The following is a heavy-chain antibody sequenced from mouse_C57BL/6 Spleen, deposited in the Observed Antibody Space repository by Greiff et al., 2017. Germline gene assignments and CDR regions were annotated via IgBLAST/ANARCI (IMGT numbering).Heavy chain of an antibody. D-gene: IGHD2-12*01. CDR3: ATGSYDEYYFDY. CDR2: ISYDGSN. V-gene: IGHV3-6*01. J-gene: IGHJ2*01. Sequence: VQLKESGPGLVKPSQSLSLTCSVTGYSITSGYYWNWIRQFPGNKLEWMGYISYDGSNNYNPSLKNRISITRDTSKNQFFLKLNSVTTEDTATYYCATGSYDEYYFDYWGQGTTLTVSS. CDR1: GYSITSGYY.